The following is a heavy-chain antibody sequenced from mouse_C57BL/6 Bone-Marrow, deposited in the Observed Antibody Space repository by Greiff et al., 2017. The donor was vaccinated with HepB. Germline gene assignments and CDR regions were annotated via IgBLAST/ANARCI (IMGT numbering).Heavy chain of an antibody. CDR1: GYTFTEYT. V-gene: IGHV1-62-2*01. Sequence: VQRVESGAELVKPGASVKLSCKASGYTFTEYTIHWVKQRSGQGLEWIGWFYPGSGSIKYNEKFKDKATLTADKSSSTVYMELSRLTSEYSAVYFCARHEHYYGSSYLSFDYWGQGTTLTVSS. J-gene: IGHJ2*01. CDR3: ARHEHYYGSSYLSFDY. D-gene: IGHD1-1*01. CDR2: FYPGSGSI.